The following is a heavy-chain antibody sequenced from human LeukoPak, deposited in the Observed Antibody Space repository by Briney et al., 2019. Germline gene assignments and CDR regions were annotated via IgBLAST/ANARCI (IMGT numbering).Heavy chain of an antibody. J-gene: IGHJ4*02. Sequence: ASVTVSCKASGYTFTRYYIHWVRQAPGQGLEWMGYINPNSGGANYAQRFQGRVTMTRDTSISTAYMDLSRLRSDDTAVYYCARIEGGTGTTSDWGQGTLVTVSS. D-gene: IGHD2-21*02. V-gene: IGHV1-2*02. CDR2: INPNSGGA. CDR3: ARIEGGTGTTSD. CDR1: GYTFTRYY.